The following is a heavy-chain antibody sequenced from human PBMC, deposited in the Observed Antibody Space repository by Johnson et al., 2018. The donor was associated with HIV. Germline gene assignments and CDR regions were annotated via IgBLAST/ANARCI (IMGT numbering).Heavy chain of an antibody. CDR2: ISSSGSTI. V-gene: IGHV3-11*04. J-gene: IGHJ3*02. CDR1: GFTFSDYY. Sequence: QVQLVESGGGLVKPGGSLRLSCAASGFTFSDYYMSWIRQAPGKGLEWVSYISSSGSTIYYADSVKGRFTISRDNAKNSLYLQMNSQGDEDTAVNYCAREILAAADYIWGQGTMVTVSS. CDR3: AREILAAADYI. D-gene: IGHD6-13*01.